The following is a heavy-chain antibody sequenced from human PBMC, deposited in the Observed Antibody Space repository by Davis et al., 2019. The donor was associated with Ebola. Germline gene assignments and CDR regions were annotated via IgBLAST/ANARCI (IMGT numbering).Heavy chain of an antibody. Sequence: SETLSLTCTVSGGSISSYYWGWIRQPPGKGPEWIGSIYYSGSTYYNPSLKSRVTISVDTSKNQFSLKLSSVTAADTAVYYCARESRYCSGGSCYSFRRYYYGMDVWGKGTTVTVSS. V-gene: IGHV4-39*02. J-gene: IGHJ6*04. CDR1: GGSISSYY. CDR3: ARESRYCSGGSCYSFRRYYYGMDV. CDR2: IYYSGST. D-gene: IGHD2-15*01.